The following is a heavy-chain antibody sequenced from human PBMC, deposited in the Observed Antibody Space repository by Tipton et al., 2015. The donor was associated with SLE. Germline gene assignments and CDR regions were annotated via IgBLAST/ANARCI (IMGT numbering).Heavy chain of an antibody. CDR1: SDSISSSSYY. CDR2: VYYTGNT. D-gene: IGHD3-22*01. Sequence: TLSLTCIVSSDSISSSSYYWGWIRQPPGKGLEWVGTVYYTGNTFYNPSLKSRVTISVDTSKNQFSLNLSSVTAADTAVYYCARDEYRYDTTGYHLLGHFDFWGQGTPVTVSS. J-gene: IGHJ4*02. V-gene: IGHV4-39*07. CDR3: ARDEYRYDTTGYHLLGHFDF.